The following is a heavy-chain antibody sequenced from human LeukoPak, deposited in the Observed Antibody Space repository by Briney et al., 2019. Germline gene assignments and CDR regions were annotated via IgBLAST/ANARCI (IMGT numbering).Heavy chain of an antibody. D-gene: IGHD3-9*01. CDR1: GFTFSDYY. V-gene: IGHV3-11*01. Sequence: GGSLRLSCAASGFTFSDYYMSWIRQAPGKGLEWVSYISGSGSTIYYADSVKGRFTISRDNAKNSLYLQMNSLRVEGTAVYYCARDGSGYYFDYWGQGTLVTVPS. CDR3: ARDGSGYYFDY. CDR2: ISGSGSTI. J-gene: IGHJ4*02.